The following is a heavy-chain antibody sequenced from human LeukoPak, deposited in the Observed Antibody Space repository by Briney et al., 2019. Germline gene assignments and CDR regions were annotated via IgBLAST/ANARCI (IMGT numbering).Heavy chain of an antibody. J-gene: IGHJ3*02. CDR1: RGSFSGYY. Sequence: SETLSLTCAVYRGSFSGYYWSWIRQPPGKGLEWIGEINHSGSTNYNPSLKSRVTISVDTSKNQFSLKLSSVTAADTAVYYCARVELRYYDFWSGYSFGAFDIWGQGTMVTVSS. V-gene: IGHV4-34*01. D-gene: IGHD3-3*01. CDR3: ARVELRYYDFWSGYSFGAFDI. CDR2: INHSGST.